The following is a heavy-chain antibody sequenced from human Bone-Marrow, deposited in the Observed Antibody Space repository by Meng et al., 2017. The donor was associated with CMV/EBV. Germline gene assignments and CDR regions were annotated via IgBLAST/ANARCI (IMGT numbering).Heavy chain of an antibody. V-gene: IGHV4-61*08. CDR2: IYYSGNT. D-gene: IGHD3-3*01. CDR3: ARTDFWGAYDTEISWFDP. J-gene: IGHJ5*02. CDR1: GASVNSGDYY. Sequence: SETLSLTCSVSGASVNSGDYYWSWIRQPPGKGLEWIGYIYYSGNTKYNPSLKSRVTISVDTSKNQLSLKLTSVTAADTAVYYCARTDFWGAYDTEISWFDPWGQGTLVTVSS.